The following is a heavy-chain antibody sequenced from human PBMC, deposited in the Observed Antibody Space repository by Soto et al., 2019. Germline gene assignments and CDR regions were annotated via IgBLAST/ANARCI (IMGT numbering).Heavy chain of an antibody. CDR2: IYYSGST. CDR1: GGSISSGDYF. D-gene: IGHD2-15*01. J-gene: IGHJ4*02. CDR3: ARGPTYHTYKDNRSAHQFDY. Sequence: PSETLSLTCTVSGGSISSGDYFWSWIRQPPGKGLEWIGYIYYSGSTYYDPSLKSRVTISVDTSKNQFSLKLSSVTAADTALYYCARGPTYHTYKDNRSAHQFDYWGQGTLVTVSS. V-gene: IGHV4-30-4*01.